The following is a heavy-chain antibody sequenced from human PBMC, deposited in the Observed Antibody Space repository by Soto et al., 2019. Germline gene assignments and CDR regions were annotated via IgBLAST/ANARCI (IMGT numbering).Heavy chain of an antibody. CDR2: ISAYNGNT. CDR1: GYTFTSYG. D-gene: IGHD3-9*01. V-gene: IGHV1-18*01. J-gene: IGHJ6*02. Sequence: EASVKVSCKASGYTFTSYGISWVRQAPGQGLEWMGWISAYNGNTNYAQKLQGRVTMTTDTSTSTAYMELSTLKASDTAKYYCARLGFEYDTSTPYYNVLHYYGVDVWGQGTTVTVSS. CDR3: ARLGFEYDTSTPYYNVLHYYGVDV.